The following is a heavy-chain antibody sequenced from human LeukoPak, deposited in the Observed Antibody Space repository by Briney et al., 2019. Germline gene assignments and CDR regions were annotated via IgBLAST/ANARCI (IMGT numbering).Heavy chain of an antibody. Sequence: ASVKVSCKASGGTFSSYAISWVRQAPGQGLEWMGWIIPIFGTANYAQKFQGRVTITADESTSTAYMELSGLRSEDTAVYYCARGIGGHNWFDPWGQGTLVTVSS. J-gene: IGHJ5*02. V-gene: IGHV1-69*13. CDR2: IIPIFGTA. CDR3: ARGIGGHNWFDP. CDR1: GGTFSSYA. D-gene: IGHD2-15*01.